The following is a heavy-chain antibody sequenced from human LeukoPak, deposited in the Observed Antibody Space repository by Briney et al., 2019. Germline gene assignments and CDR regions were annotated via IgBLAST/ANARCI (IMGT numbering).Heavy chain of an antibody. V-gene: IGHV3-74*01. CDR2: ITSDGSST. D-gene: IGHD6-13*01. CDR1: QFTFSSYW. Sequence: PGGSLRLSCAASQFTFSSYWMHWVRQAPGKGLVWVSFITSDGSSTSYADYVKGRFTISRDNAKNMLYLQMNSLRAEDTAVYYCARDIEAAGLFLDYWGQGTLVTVSS. J-gene: IGHJ4*02. CDR3: ARDIEAAGLFLDY.